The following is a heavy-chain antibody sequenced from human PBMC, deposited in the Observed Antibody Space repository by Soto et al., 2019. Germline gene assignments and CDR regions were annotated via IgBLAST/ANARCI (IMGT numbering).Heavy chain of an antibody. CDR3: ARDLWGYCGTDCYPLDV. D-gene: IGHD2-21*02. CDR1: GGSISGYY. CDR2: MYNTGST. V-gene: IGHV4-59*01. Sequence: QVQLQESGPGLVKPSETLSLTCTVSGGSISGYYWSWIRQPPGKGLEWIGYMYNTGSTVYNPSFKSGVTISVDTSKTQFSLKRNSVTAADTAVYYCARDLWGYCGTDCYPLDVWGQGTTVTVSS. J-gene: IGHJ6*02.